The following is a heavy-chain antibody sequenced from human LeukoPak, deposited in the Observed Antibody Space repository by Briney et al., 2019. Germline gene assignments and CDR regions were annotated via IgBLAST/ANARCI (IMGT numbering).Heavy chain of an antibody. J-gene: IGHJ4*02. CDR2: ITGGSGLI. CDR3: AKDQVPDGLYDIDY. CDR1: GFTFSTYA. Sequence: PGGSLRLSCVASGFTFSTYAMNWVRHVPGKGLEWGSVITGGSGLIRYADSVKGRFTISRDNSKSTVYLQMNSLRAEDTAIYYCAKDQVPDGLYDIDYWGQGTLVTVSS. D-gene: IGHD3-9*01. V-gene: IGHV3-23*01.